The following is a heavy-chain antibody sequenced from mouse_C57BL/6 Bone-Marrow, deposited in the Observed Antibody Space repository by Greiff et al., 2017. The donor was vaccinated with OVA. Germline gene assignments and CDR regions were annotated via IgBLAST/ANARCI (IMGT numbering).Heavy chain of an antibody. V-gene: IGHV1-15*01. CDR1: GYTFTDYE. J-gene: IGHJ3*01. CDR3: TRLTTVVAPVAY. D-gene: IGHD1-1*01. Sequence: QVQLQQSGAELVRPGASVTLSCKASGYTFTDYEMHWVKQTPVHGLEWIGAIDPETGGTAYNQKFKGKAILTADKSSSTAYMELRSLTSEDSAVYYCTRLTTVVAPVAYWGQGTLVTVSA. CDR2: IDPETGGT.